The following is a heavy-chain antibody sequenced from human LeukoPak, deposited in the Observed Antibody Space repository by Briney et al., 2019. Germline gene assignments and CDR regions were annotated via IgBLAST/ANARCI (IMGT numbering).Heavy chain of an antibody. V-gene: IGHV4-30-2*01. D-gene: IGHD3-10*01. CDR3: ARVVFTVGRSFDI. CDR2: IYHSGST. Sequence: TSETLSLTCAVSGGSISSGGYYWSWIRQPPGKGLEWIGYIYHSGSTYYNPSLKSRVTISVDRSKNQFSLKLSSVTAADTAVYYCARVVFTVGRSFDIWGQGTMVTVSS. CDR1: GGSISSGGYY. J-gene: IGHJ3*02.